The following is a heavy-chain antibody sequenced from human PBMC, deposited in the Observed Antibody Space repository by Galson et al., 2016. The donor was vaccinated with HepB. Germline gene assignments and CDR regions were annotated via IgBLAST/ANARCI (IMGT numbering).Heavy chain of an antibody. CDR3: ASHGYSTSAKYVWEPNNWFGP. J-gene: IGHJ5*02. D-gene: IGHD3-16*01. V-gene: IGHV5-51*01. CDR2: MYPGNFNA. Sequence: QSGAEVKKPGESLKISCQSSGYDYTGYWIGWVRQMPGKGLEWMGIMYPGNFNAKYNPSFQGQVTFSADKSINTAYLQRSSLKAPDTAIYYCASHGYSTSAKYVWEPNNWFGPWGQGTLVSVSS. CDR1: GYDYTGYW.